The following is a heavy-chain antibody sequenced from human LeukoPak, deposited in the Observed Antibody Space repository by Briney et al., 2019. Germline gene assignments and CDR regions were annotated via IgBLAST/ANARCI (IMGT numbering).Heavy chain of an antibody. V-gene: IGHV3-66*01. Sequence: PGGSPRLSCAASGFTVSSNYMSWVRQAPGKGLEWVSVIYSGGSTYYADSVKGRFTISRDNSKNTLYLQMNSLRAEDTAVYYCVRDLLRYFDQGAFDIWGQGTMVTVSS. CDR3: VRDLLRYFDQGAFDI. CDR1: GFTVSSNY. D-gene: IGHD3-9*01. CDR2: IYSGGST. J-gene: IGHJ3*02.